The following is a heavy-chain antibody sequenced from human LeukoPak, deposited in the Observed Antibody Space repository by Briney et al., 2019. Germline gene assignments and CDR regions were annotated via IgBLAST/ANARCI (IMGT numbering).Heavy chain of an antibody. CDR1: GFTFSSYE. CDR3: ARNYYGDDGFDI. Sequence: GGSLRLSCAASGFTFSSYEMNWVRPAPGKGLEWISYISSSAGTIHYADSVKGRFTISRDNGKNSLYLQMNSLRAEDTAVYYCARNYYGDDGFDIWGQGTMVTVFS. J-gene: IGHJ3*02. D-gene: IGHD4-17*01. CDR2: ISSSAGTI. V-gene: IGHV3-48*03.